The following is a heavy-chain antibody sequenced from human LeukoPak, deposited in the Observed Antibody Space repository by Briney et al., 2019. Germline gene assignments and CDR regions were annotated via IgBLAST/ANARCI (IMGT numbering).Heavy chain of an antibody. J-gene: IGHJ4*02. Sequence: ASVKVSCKASGYTFTSYDINWVRQATGQWLEWMGWMNPNSGNTGYAQKFQGRVTMTRNTSISTDYMELSSLRSEDTAVYYWARGHSSSSGIDYWGQGTLVTVSS. V-gene: IGHV1-8*01. CDR3: ARGHSSSSGIDY. D-gene: IGHD6-13*01. CDR2: MNPNSGNT. CDR1: GYTFTSYD.